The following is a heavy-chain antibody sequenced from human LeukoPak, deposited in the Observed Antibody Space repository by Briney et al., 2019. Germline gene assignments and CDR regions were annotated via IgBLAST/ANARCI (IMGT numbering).Heavy chain of an antibody. CDR2: ISYDGSNK. V-gene: IGHV3-30*01. Sequence: PGRSLRLSCAASGFTFSSYAMHWVRQAPGKGLEWVAVISYDGSNKYYADSVKGRFTISRDNSKNTLYLQMNSLRAEDTAVYYCATEYNIAAAGTGAFDIWGQGTMVTVSS. CDR1: GFTFSSYA. CDR3: ATEYNIAAAGTGAFDI. D-gene: IGHD6-13*01. J-gene: IGHJ3*02.